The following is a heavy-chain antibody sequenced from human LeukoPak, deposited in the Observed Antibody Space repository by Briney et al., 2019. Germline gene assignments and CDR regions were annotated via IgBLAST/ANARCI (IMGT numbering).Heavy chain of an antibody. CDR3: ARVHVGTDMVDLDY. Sequence: GGSLRLSCAASGFTFSSYAMSWVRQAPGEGLEWVSLLSGSGGSTYYADSVKGRFTISRDNSKNTLYLQMNSLRAEDTAVYYCARVHVGTDMVDLDYWGQGTLVTVSS. D-gene: IGHD5-18*01. CDR2: LSGSGGST. J-gene: IGHJ4*02. CDR1: GFTFSSYA. V-gene: IGHV3-23*01.